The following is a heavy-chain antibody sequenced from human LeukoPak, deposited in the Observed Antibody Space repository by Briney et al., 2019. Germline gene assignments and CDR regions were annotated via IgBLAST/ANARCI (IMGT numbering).Heavy chain of an antibody. Sequence: PPETLSLTCTVSGGSISSYYRSWIRQPPGKGLEWIGYIYYSGSTNYNPSRKSRVTISVDTSKNQSSLKLSSVTAADTAVYYCARQMDGGNGGLDYWGQGTLVTVSS. J-gene: IGHJ4*02. CDR1: GGSISSYY. CDR3: ARQMDGGNGGLDY. V-gene: IGHV4-59*08. D-gene: IGHD4-23*01. CDR2: IYYSGST.